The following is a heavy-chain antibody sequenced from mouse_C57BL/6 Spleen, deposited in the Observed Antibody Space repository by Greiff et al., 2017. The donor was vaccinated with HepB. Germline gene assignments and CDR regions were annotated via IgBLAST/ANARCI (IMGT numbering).Heavy chain of an antibody. V-gene: IGHV1-69*01. CDR2: IDPSDSYT. Sequence: VQLQQPGAELVMPGASVKLSCKASGYTFTSYWMHWVKQRPGQGLEWIGEIDPSDSYTNYNQKFKGKSTLTVDKSSSTAYMQLSSLTSEDSAVYYCARGVYDYDWFAYWGQGTLVTVSA. D-gene: IGHD2-4*01. J-gene: IGHJ3*01. CDR1: GYTFTSYW. CDR3: ARGVYDYDWFAY.